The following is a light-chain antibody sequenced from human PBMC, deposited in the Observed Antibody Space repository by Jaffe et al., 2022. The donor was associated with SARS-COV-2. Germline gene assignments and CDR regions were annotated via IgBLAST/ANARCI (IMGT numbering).Light chain of an antibody. V-gene: IGKV1-5*03. CDR3: QQYNSYSWT. CDR1: QNINNW. Sequence: DIQMTQSPSTLSASVGDRVTITCRASQNINNWLAWYQQKPGKAPKLLIYVASNLESGVPSRFSGSGSGTEFTLTISSLQPDDFATYYCQQYNSYSWTFGQGTKVEIK. CDR2: VAS. J-gene: IGKJ1*01.